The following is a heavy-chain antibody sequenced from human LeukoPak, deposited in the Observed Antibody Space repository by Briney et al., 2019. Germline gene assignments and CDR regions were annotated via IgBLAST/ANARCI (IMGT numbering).Heavy chain of an antibody. J-gene: IGHJ6*04. CDR2: INGGATYT. CDR3: ARDNIAAAGYYYYYGMDV. Sequence: GASLRLSCAASGFTFSSYGMSWVRQAPGKGLEFVAAINGGATYTYYADSVKGRFTISRDNSKNTLYLQMNSLRAEDTAVYYCARDNIAAAGYYYYYGMDVWGKGTTVTVSS. D-gene: IGHD6-13*01. V-gene: IGHV3-23*01. CDR1: GFTFSSYG.